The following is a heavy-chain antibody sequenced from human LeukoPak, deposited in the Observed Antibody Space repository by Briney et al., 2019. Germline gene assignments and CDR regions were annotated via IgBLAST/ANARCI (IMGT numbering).Heavy chain of an antibody. J-gene: IGHJ5*02. Sequence: PSETLSLTCTVSGGSISSSSYYWGCIRQPPGKRLEWIGIIYYSGSTYYNPSLKSRLTISVDTSKNQFSLRLSSVTATDTAVYYCARRGYCSSTSCYEYWFDPWGQGTLVTVAS. CDR2: IYYSGST. CDR3: ARRGYCSSTSCYEYWFDP. CDR1: GGSISSSSYY. D-gene: IGHD2-2*01. V-gene: IGHV4-39*01.